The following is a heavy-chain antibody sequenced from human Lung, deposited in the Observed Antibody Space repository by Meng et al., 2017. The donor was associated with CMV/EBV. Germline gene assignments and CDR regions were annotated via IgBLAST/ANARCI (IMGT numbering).Heavy chain of an antibody. CDR1: GFTFGDYA. Sequence: GESLKISCTASGFTFGDYAMSWVRQAPGKGLEWVGFIRSKAYGGTTEYAASVKGRFTISRDDSKSIAYLQMNSLKTEDTAVYYCTRALDYYDSRAFYYYYGMDVWGKGTTVTVSS. CDR3: TRALDYYDSRAFYYYYGMDV. J-gene: IGHJ6*04. CDR2: IRSKAYGGTT. V-gene: IGHV3-49*04. D-gene: IGHD3-22*01.